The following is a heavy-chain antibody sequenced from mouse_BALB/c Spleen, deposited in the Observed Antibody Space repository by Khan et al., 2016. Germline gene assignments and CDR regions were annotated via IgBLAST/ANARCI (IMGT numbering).Heavy chain of an antibody. V-gene: IGHV1S34*01. D-gene: IGHD2-14*01. Sequence: LVKTGASVKISCKASGYSFTGYYIHWVKQSHGKGLEWIGYISCYNGATNYNQKFRGKATFTVATSSSTAYMQFNSLTSEDSAVYYCARWEYDGYYAMDYWGQGTSVTVSS. CDR2: ISCYNGAT. CDR3: ARWEYDGYYAMDY. J-gene: IGHJ4*01. CDR1: GYSFTGYY.